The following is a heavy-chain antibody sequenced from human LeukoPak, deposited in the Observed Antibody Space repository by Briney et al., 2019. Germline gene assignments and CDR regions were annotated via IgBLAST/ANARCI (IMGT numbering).Heavy chain of an antibody. CDR2: MNPNSGNT. CDR1: GYTFTSYD. J-gene: IGHJ4*02. CDR3: ARGRTADIVVVPAAIPEELDY. D-gene: IGHD2-2*02. Sequence: AASVKVSXKASGYTFTSYDINWVRQAPGQGLEWMGWMNPNSGNTGYAQKFQGRVTITRNTSISTAYMELSSLRSEDTAVYYCARGRTADIVVVPAAIPEELDYWGQGTLVTVSS. V-gene: IGHV1-8*03.